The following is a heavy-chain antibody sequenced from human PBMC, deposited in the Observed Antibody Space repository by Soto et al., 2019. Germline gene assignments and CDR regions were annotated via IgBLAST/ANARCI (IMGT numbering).Heavy chain of an antibody. D-gene: IGHD3-22*01. CDR3: ARGDYFDRRFDN. V-gene: IGHV3-7*03. CDR2: IKQDESEK. J-gene: IGHJ4*02. CDR1: GFSFSTTW. Sequence: EVQLVESGGGLVQPGGSLRLSCAASGFSFSTTWMSWVRQTPGKGLEWVATIKQDESEKYYVDSVKGRFTDSRDNAKNSLYLQMDSLRVEDTAIYYCARGDYFDRRFDNWGQGALVTVSS.